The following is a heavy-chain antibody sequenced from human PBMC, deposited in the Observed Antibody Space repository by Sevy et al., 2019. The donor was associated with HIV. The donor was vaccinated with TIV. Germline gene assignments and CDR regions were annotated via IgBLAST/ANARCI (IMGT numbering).Heavy chain of an antibody. CDR3: ARGFGGYYDSSGYYYDY. D-gene: IGHD3-22*01. Sequence: ASVKVSCKASGYTFTSYGISWVRQAPGQGLEWMGWISAYNGNTNYAQKLQGRVTMTTDTSTSTAYMELRSLRSDDTAVYYCARGFGGYYDSSGYYYDYWGQGTLVTVSS. J-gene: IGHJ4*02. CDR2: ISAYNGNT. CDR1: GYTFTSYG. V-gene: IGHV1-18*01.